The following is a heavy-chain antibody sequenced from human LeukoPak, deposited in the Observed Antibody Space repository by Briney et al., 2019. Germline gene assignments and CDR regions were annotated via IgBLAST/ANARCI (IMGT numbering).Heavy chain of an antibody. CDR1: GYTFTGYY. Sequence: ASVKVSCKASGYTFTGYYMHWVRQAPGQGLEWMGWINPNSGGTKYAQKFQGRVTMTRDTSISTAYMELTRLRSDDTAVYYCARAPGPSIAVAGTGSFDPWGQGTLVTVSS. CDR3: ARAPGPSIAVAGTGSFDP. CDR2: INPNSGGT. D-gene: IGHD6-19*01. V-gene: IGHV1-2*02. J-gene: IGHJ5*02.